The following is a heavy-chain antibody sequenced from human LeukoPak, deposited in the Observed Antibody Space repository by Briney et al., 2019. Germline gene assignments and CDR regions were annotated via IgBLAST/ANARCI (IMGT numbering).Heavy chain of an antibody. CDR2: ISSSSSYI. V-gene: IGHV3-21*01. CDR1: GFTISDHY. CDR3: ARDRFDY. Sequence: GGSLRLSCAASGFTISDHYMDWVRQAPGKGLEWVSSISSSSSYIYYADSVKGRFTISRDNAKNSLYLQMNSLRAEDTAVYYCARDRFDYWGQGTLVTVSS. J-gene: IGHJ4*02.